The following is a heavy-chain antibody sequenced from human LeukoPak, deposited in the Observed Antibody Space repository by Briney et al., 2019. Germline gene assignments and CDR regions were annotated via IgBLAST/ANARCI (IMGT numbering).Heavy chain of an antibody. Sequence: SVKVSCKASGGTFSSYAISRVRQAPRQGLEWMGGIIPIFGTANYAQKFQGRVTITTDESTSTAYMELSSLRSEDTAVYYCAYAKRITILGVVTTDAFDIWGQGTMVTVSS. D-gene: IGHD3-3*01. J-gene: IGHJ3*02. CDR1: GGTFSSYA. V-gene: IGHV1-69*05. CDR2: IIPIFGTA. CDR3: AYAKRITILGVVTTDAFDI.